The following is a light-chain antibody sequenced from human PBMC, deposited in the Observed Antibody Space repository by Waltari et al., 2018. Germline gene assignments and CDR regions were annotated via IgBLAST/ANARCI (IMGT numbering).Light chain of an antibody. Sequence: QSVLTQPPSVSAAPGQAVTISCSGSSSNIGNNYVTWYQHLPGTAPKLLIYDNRTRPSGIPDRFSGSKSGTSATLAITGLQTGDEADYYCGTWDSSLSVRVFGGGTKLTVL. J-gene: IGLJ3*02. CDR1: SSNIGNNY. V-gene: IGLV1-51*01. CDR2: DNR. CDR3: GTWDSSLSVRV.